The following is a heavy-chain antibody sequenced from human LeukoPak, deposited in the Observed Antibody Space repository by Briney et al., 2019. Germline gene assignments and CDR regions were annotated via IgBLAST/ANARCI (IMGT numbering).Heavy chain of an antibody. V-gene: IGHV3-30*18. D-gene: IGHD6-19*01. CDR3: AKLTGSSFPLDY. Sequence: GGSLRLSCAASGFTFSSYGMHWVRQAPGKGLGWGAVILYDVSNKYYADSVKARFTITRDNSKNTLYLQMNSLRAEDTAVYYCAKLTGSSFPLDYWGQGTLVTVSS. CDR2: ILYDVSNK. CDR1: GFTFSSYG. J-gene: IGHJ4*02.